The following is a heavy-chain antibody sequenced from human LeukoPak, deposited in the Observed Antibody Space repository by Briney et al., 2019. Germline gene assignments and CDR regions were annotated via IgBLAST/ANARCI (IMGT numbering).Heavy chain of an antibody. V-gene: IGHV3-9*01. D-gene: IGHD3-22*01. J-gene: IGHJ4*02. Sequence: GGSLRLSCAASGFTFYDYAMHWVRQAPGKGLEWVSGISWNSGSIGYADSVKGRFTISRDNAKNSLYLQMNSLRAEDTALYYCAKDSHRDTYYYDSSGYYYCDYWGQGTLVTVSS. CDR3: AKDSHRDTYYYDSSGYYYCDY. CDR1: GFTFYDYA. CDR2: ISWNSGSI.